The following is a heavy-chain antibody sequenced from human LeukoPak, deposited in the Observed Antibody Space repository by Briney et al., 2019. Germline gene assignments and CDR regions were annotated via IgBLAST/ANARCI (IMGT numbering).Heavy chain of an antibody. V-gene: IGHV3-23*01. CDR3: AKSYYYGSGSYPGYYYYMDV. D-gene: IGHD3-10*01. CDR2: ISGSGGST. CDR1: GFTFSSYG. Sequence: GGTLRLSRAASGFTFSSYGMSWVRQAPGKGLEWVSAISGSGGSTYYADSVKGRFTISRDNSKNTLYLQMNSLRAEDTAVYYCAKSYYYGSGSYPGYYYYMDVWGKGTTVTVSS. J-gene: IGHJ6*03.